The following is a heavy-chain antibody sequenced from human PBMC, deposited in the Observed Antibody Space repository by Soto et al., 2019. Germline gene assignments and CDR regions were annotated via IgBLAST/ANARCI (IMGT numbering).Heavy chain of an antibody. CDR3: AREGYYYGSGSYYKYPGWINWFDP. V-gene: IGHV1-18*01. D-gene: IGHD3-10*01. CDR2: ISAYNGNT. Sequence: ASVKVSCKASGYTFTSYGISWVRQAPGQGLEWMGWISAYNGNTNYAQKLQGRVTMTTDTSTSTAYMELRSLRSDDTAVYYCAREGYYYGSGSYYKYPGWINWFDPWGQGTLVTVSS. J-gene: IGHJ5*02. CDR1: GYTFTSYG.